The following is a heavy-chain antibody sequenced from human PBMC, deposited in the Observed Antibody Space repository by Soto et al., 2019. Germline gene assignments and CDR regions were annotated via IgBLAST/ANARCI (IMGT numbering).Heavy chain of an antibody. J-gene: IGHJ4*02. CDR1: VFTFSSYW. CDR2: IKQDGSEK. V-gene: IGHV3-7*03. Sequence: GPLRLSCAASVFTFSSYWMSWVRQAPGKGLEWVANIKQDGSEKYNVDSVKGRFTISRDNAKNSLYLQMNSLRAEDTAVYYCARDLVYYDILTHFDYWGQGTLVTVSS. D-gene: IGHD3-9*01. CDR3: ARDLVYYDILTHFDY.